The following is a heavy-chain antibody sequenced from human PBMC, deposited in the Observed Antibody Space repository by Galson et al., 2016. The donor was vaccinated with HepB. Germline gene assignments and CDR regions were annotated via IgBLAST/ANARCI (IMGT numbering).Heavy chain of an antibody. CDR3: ARARIAALGTGAFDV. CDR2: IKNSNSDV. D-gene: IGHD6-13*01. Sequence: SLRLSCAASGFTFSTYTLNWVRQAPGKGLEWVSSIKNSNSDVYYEDSVKGRFTISRDNAENSLYLQMDSLTAEDTAMYYCARARIAALGTGAFDVWGQGTVVTVSS. J-gene: IGHJ3*01. CDR1: GFTFSTYT. V-gene: IGHV3-21*01.